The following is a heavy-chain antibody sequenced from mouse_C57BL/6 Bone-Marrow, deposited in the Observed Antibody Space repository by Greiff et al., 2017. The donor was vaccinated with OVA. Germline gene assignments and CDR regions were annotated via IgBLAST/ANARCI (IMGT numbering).Heavy chain of an antibody. D-gene: IGHD2-10*01. J-gene: IGHJ3*01. CDR2: IHPNSGST. V-gene: IGHV1-64*01. CDR3: APTGAWFAY. CDR1: GYTFTSYW. Sequence: QVQLQQSGAELVKPGASVKLSCKASGYTFTSYWMHWVKQRPGQGLEWIGMIHPNSGSTNYNEKFKSKATLTVDKSSSTAYMQLSSLTSEDAAVYCGAPTGAWFAYWGRGTLVTVSA.